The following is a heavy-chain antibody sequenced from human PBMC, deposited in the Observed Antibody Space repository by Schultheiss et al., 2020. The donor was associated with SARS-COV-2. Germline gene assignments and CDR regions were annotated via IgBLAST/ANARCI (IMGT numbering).Heavy chain of an antibody. J-gene: IGHJ5*02. CDR3: ARVRRGRPKIGRFDP. D-gene: IGHD3-16*01. CDR1: GYTFTSYA. V-gene: IGHV1-3*02. Sequence: GESLKISCKASGYTFTSYAMHWVRQAPGQRLEWMGWSNAGNGNTKYSQEFQGRVTITRDKSTSTAYMELSSLRSEDTAVYYCARVRRGRPKIGRFDPWGQGTLVTVSS. CDR2: SNAGNGNT.